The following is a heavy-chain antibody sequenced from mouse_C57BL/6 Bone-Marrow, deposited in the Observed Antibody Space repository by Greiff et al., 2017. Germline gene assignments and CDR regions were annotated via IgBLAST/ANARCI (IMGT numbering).Heavy chain of an antibody. D-gene: IGHD3-2*02. CDR2: IYPRRGNT. CDR3: ARDRSGYLYAMDY. CDR1: GYTFTSYG. Sequence: QVQLQQSGAELARPGASVKLSCKASGYTFTSYGISWVKQRTGQGLEWIGEIYPRRGNTYYNEKFKGKATLTADKSSSTAYMELRSLTSEDSAFYVCARDRSGYLYAMDYWGQGTSVTVSS. V-gene: IGHV1-81*01. J-gene: IGHJ4*01.